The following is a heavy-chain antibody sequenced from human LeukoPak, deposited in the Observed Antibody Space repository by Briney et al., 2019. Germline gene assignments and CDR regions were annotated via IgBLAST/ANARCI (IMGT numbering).Heavy chain of an antibody. D-gene: IGHD5-18*01. CDR1: GFTFSSYG. J-gene: IGHJ4*02. Sequence: PGGSLRLSCAASGFTFSSYGMHWVRQAPGKGLEWVAVISYDGSNKYYADSVKGRFTISRDNSKNTLYLQMNSLRAEDTAVYYCAKEAIGVRYSYGYSYFDYWGQGTLVTVSS. CDR2: ISYDGSNK. V-gene: IGHV3-30*18. CDR3: AKEAIGVRYSYGYSYFDY.